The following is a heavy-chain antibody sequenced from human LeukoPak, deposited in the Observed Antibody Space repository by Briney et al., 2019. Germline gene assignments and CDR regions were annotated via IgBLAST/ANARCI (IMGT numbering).Heavy chain of an antibody. CDR3: AREDGYNYRFDY. J-gene: IGHJ4*02. V-gene: IGHV1-46*01. D-gene: IGHD5-24*01. CDR2: INPTYGYT. Sequence: ASLKVSCKASGYTFTRDYINYVRQAPGQGRELMGIINPTYGYTTYAQKFQGRVTMTRDTSTSTVYMELNSLRSEDTAVYYCAREDGYNYRFDYWGQGTLVTAS. CDR1: GYTFTRDY.